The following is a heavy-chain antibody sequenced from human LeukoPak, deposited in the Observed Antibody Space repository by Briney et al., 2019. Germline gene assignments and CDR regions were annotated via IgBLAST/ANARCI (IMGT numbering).Heavy chain of an antibody. D-gene: IGHD3-22*01. J-gene: IGHJ4*02. CDR1: GFTFGYSA. CDR2: ISGSDGTT. CDR3: AKDANYFDSSGYLIPFDY. Sequence: GGSLRLSCAASGFTFGYSAMTWVRQAPGKGLEWVSSISGSDGTTYYAESVEGRFTISRDNSKNILYLQMNSLRADDTAVYYCAKDANYFDSSGYLIPFDYWGQGTLVTVSS. V-gene: IGHV3-23*01.